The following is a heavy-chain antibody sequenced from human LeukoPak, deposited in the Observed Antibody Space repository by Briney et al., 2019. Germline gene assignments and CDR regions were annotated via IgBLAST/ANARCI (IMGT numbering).Heavy chain of an antibody. CDR3: ARDSNNCLDH. D-gene: IGHD3-3*02. V-gene: IGHV3-48*04. J-gene: IGHJ5*02. CDR1: GYSFSGYS. Sequence: GGSLRLSCTASGYSFSGYSMNWVRQAPGKGLEWVSYVNSDSGTPDSADSVKGRFTISRDNAKNSLYLQLNSLRAEDTAVYYCARDSNNCLDHWGQGTLVTVSS. CDR2: VNSDSGTP.